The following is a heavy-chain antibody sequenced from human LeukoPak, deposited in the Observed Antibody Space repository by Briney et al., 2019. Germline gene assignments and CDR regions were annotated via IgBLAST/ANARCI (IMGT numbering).Heavy chain of an antibody. CDR2: IKQDGDEK. CDR1: GFTFSSYY. Sequence: GGSLRLSCVASGFTFSSYYMSWVRQAPGKGLEWVANIKQDGDEKYYVDSVKGRFTISRDNDKYSLYLQMNSLRAEDTAVYYCARDSFATGWFDPWGQGTLVTVSS. V-gene: IGHV3-7*04. CDR3: ARDSFATGWFDP. D-gene: IGHD4-17*01. J-gene: IGHJ5*02.